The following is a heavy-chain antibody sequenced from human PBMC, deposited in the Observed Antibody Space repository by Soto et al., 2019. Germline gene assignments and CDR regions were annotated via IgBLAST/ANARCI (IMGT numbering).Heavy chain of an antibody. Sequence: PSETLSLTCAVYGGSFSGYYWSWIRQPPGKGLEWIGEINHSGSTNYNPSLKSRVTISVDTSKNQFSLKLSSVTAADTAVYYCARGGYCSSTSCSGVNWFDPWGQGTLVTVSS. CDR2: INHSGST. J-gene: IGHJ5*02. V-gene: IGHV4-34*01. CDR3: ARGGYCSSTSCSGVNWFDP. D-gene: IGHD2-2*01. CDR1: GGSFSGYY.